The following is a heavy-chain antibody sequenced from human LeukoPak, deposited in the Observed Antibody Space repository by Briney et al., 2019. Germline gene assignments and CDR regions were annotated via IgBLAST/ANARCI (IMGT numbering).Heavy chain of an antibody. Sequence: GGSLRLSCAASGFTFRDYYMSWIRPAPGKGLEWVSYISSSGSTIYYADSVKGRFTISRDNTKNSLYLQMNSLRAEDTAVYYCAKDRAASCYGACWRFDPWGQGTRVTVSS. CDR1: GFTFRDYY. D-gene: IGHD2-2*01. CDR2: ISSSGSTI. CDR3: AKDRAASCYGACWRFDP. V-gene: IGHV3-11*04. J-gene: IGHJ5*02.